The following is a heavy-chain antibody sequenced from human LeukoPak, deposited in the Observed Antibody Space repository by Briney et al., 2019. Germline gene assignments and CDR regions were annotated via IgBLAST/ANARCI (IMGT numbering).Heavy chain of an antibody. Sequence: SETLSLTCTVSGGPISSGGYYWSWIRQHPGKGLEWIGYIYYSGSTYYNPSLKSRVTISVDTSKNQFSLKLSSVTAADTAVYYCARANTIFGVVIRPFDYWGQGTLVTVSS. CDR1: GGPISSGGYY. CDR2: IYYSGST. J-gene: IGHJ4*02. V-gene: IGHV4-31*03. CDR3: ARANTIFGVVIRPFDY. D-gene: IGHD3-3*01.